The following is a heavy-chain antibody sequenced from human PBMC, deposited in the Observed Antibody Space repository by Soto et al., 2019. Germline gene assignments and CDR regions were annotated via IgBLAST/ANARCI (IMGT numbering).Heavy chain of an antibody. CDR2: IYYSGST. CDR1: GGSISSYY. J-gene: IGHJ4*02. Sequence: SETLSLTCTVSGGSISSYYWSWIRQPPGKGLEWIGYIYYSGSTYYNPSLKSRVTISVDTSKNQFSLKLSSVTAADTAVYYCARQKATVPYYYFDYWGQGTLVTVSS. CDR3: ARQKATVPYYYFDY. D-gene: IGHD4-17*01. V-gene: IGHV4-59*04.